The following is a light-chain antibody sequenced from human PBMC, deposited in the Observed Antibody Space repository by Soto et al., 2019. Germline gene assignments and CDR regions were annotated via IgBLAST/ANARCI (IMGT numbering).Light chain of an antibody. CDR1: NSNIGNNY. J-gene: IGLJ3*02. CDR3: ATWDVSLSGWV. Sequence: QSVLTQPPSVSAAPGQKVTISCSGSNSNIGNNYVSWYQQLPGAAPKLLIYDTYKRPSGIPDRFSGSKSGASATLDISGLQSEDEADYYCATWDVSLSGWVFGGGTKLTVL. CDR2: DTY. V-gene: IGLV1-51*01.